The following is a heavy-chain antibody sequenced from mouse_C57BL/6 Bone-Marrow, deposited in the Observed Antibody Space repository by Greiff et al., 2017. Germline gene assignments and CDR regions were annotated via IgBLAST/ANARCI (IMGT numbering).Heavy chain of an antibody. D-gene: IGHD1-1*01. CDR3: ASYYYGDGDY. V-gene: IGHV5-2*01. CDR2: INSDGGST. Sequence: EVQGVESGGGLVQPGESLKLSCESNEYEFPSHDMSWVRKTPEKRLELVAAINSDGGSTYYPDTMERRFINSRDNTKKTLYLQISSLRSEDTALYYCASYYYGDGDYWGQGTTLTVSS. J-gene: IGHJ2*01. CDR1: EYEFPSHD.